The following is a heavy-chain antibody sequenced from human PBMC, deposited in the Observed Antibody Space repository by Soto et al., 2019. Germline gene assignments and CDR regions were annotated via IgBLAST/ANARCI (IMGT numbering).Heavy chain of an antibody. D-gene: IGHD6-6*01. Sequence: GGSLRLSCAASGFTFSSYAMSWVRQAPGKGLEWVSAISGSGGSTYYADSVKGRFTISRDNSKNTLYLQRNSLRAEDTAVYYCAKAGSSIAARPVRDYYYYYGMDVWGQGTTVTVSS. CDR2: ISGSGGST. CDR1: GFTFSSYA. CDR3: AKAGSSIAARPVRDYYYYYGMDV. J-gene: IGHJ6*02. V-gene: IGHV3-23*01.